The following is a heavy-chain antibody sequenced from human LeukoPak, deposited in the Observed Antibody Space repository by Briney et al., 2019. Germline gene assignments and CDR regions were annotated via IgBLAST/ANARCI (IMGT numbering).Heavy chain of an antibody. Sequence: ASVKVSCKASGYTLTGYYMHWVRQAPGQGLEWMGWINPNSGGTNYAQKLQGRVTMPRDTSISTAYMELSRLRSDDTAVYYCARSTYYDFWSGYLIDYWGQGTLVTVSS. CDR3: ARSTYYDFWSGYLIDY. CDR1: GYTLTGYY. J-gene: IGHJ4*02. CDR2: INPNSGGT. V-gene: IGHV1-2*02. D-gene: IGHD3-3*01.